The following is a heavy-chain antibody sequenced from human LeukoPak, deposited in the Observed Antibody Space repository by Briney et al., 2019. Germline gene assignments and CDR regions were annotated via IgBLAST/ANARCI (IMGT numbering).Heavy chain of an antibody. D-gene: IGHD1-1*01. CDR1: GFTVSNNY. CDR3: ARGRPSWYFDY. Sequence: GGSLRLSCAASGFTVSNNYMIWVRQAPGKGLEWVSVLYSSGGTYCADSVKGRFTISRDNSKNTLYLQVNSLRAEDAAVYYCARGRPSWYFDYWGQGTLVTVSS. CDR2: LYSSGGT. J-gene: IGHJ4*02. V-gene: IGHV3-66*02.